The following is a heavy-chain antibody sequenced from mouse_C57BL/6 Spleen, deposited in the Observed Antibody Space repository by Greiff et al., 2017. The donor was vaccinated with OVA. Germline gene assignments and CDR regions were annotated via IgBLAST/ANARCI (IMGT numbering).Heavy chain of an antibody. CDR1: GYAFSSSW. Sequence: QVKLQQSGPGLVKPGASVTISCKASGYAFSSSWMNWVKQRPGRGLEWIGRIYPEDGDTNYNGEFKGKATLTADKSSSTAYMQLSSLTSEDSAVYFCARSPYYYGSSYDFYWGQGTTLTVSS. CDR3: ARSPYYYGSSYDFY. J-gene: IGHJ2*01. CDR2: IYPEDGDT. D-gene: IGHD1-1*01. V-gene: IGHV1-82*01.